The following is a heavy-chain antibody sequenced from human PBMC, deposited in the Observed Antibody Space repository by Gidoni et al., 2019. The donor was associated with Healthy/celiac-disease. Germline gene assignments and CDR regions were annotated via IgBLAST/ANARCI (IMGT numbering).Heavy chain of an antibody. Sequence: EVQLVESGGGVVRPGGSLRLSCAASGFTFADAGMSWVRQAPGKGLEWVSGINWNGGSTGYADSVKGRFTISRDNAKNSLYLQMNSLRAEDTALYYCASGFSRSGSYAGAFDIWGQGTMVTVSS. CDR3: ASGFSRSGSYAGAFDI. CDR2: INWNGGST. D-gene: IGHD1-26*01. V-gene: IGHV3-20*04. CDR1: GFTFADAG. J-gene: IGHJ3*02.